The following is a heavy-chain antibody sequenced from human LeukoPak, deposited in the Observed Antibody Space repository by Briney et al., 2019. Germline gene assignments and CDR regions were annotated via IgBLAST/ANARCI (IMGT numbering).Heavy chain of an antibody. CDR2: IIPIFGTA. V-gene: IGHV1-69*05. Sequence: SVKVSCKASGGTFSRYAISWVRQAPGQGLEWMGGIIPIFGTANYAQKFQGRVTITTDESTSTAYMGQSSLRSEDTAVYYCAREHRAVVVPVATSREVDIVATDDLAWGQGTLVTVSS. CDR1: GGTFSRYA. CDR3: AREHRAVVVPVATSREVDIVATDDLA. J-gene: IGHJ4*02. D-gene: IGHD2-2*01.